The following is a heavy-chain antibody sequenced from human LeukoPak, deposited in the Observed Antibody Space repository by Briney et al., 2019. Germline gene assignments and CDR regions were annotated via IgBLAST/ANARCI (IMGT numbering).Heavy chain of an antibody. CDR3: AKDCRRLLWFGELDY. J-gene: IGHJ4*02. CDR2: ISGSGGST. Sequence: GGSLRLPCAASGFTFSSYAMSWVRQAPGKGLEWVSAISGSGGSTYYADSVKGRFTISRDNSKNTLYLQMNSLRAEDTAVYYCAKDCRRLLWFGELDYWGQGTLVTVSS. D-gene: IGHD3-10*01. V-gene: IGHV3-23*01. CDR1: GFTFSSYA.